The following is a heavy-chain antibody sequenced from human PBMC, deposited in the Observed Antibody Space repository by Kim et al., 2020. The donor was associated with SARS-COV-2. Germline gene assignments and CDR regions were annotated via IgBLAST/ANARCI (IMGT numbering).Heavy chain of an antibody. V-gene: IGHV4-34*01. CDR3: ARGLSIGYYGSGSPPRRWWFDP. Sequence: SETLSLTCAVYGGSFSGYYWSWIRQPPGKGLEWIGEINHSGSTNYNPSLKSRVTISVDTSKNQFSLKLSSVTAADTAVYYCARGLSIGYYGSGSPPRRWWFDPWGQGTLVTVSS. D-gene: IGHD3-10*01. CDR1: GGSFSGYY. CDR2: INHSGST. J-gene: IGHJ5*02.